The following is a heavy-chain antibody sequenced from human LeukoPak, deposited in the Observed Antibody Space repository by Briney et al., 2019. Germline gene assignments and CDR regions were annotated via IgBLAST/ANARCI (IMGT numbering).Heavy chain of an antibody. CDR1: GGTFSSYA. D-gene: IGHD3-22*01. J-gene: IGHJ3*02. V-gene: IGHV1-69*01. CDR3: ARVEYYYDSSGYWDAFDI. Sequence: ASVKVSCKASGGTFSSYAISWVRQAPGQGLEWMGGIIPIFGTANYAQKFQGRVTITADESTSTAYMELSSLRSEDTAVYYCARVEYYYDSSGYWDAFDIWGQGTMVTVSS. CDR2: IIPIFGTA.